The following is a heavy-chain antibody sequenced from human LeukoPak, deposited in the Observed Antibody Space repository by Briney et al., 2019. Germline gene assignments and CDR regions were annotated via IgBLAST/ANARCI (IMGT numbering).Heavy chain of an antibody. J-gene: IGHJ4*02. Sequence: GGSLRLSCAASGFIFSDYAMSWVRQAPRKGLEWVSDITGSGGGTYYADSVKGRFTISRDNSKNTLYLQMSSLRSDDTAVYYCAKCRSAGSCYRPDDYWGQGTLVTVSS. CDR2: ITGSGGGT. V-gene: IGHV3-23*01. CDR1: GFIFSDYA. CDR3: AKCRSAGSCYRPDDY. D-gene: IGHD2-15*01.